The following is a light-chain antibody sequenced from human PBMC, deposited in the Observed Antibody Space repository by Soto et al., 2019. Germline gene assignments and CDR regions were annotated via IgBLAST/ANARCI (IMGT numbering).Light chain of an antibody. CDR3: SSSTSSSTYVV. J-gene: IGLJ2*01. Sequence: QSALTQPASVSGSPGQSITISCTGTSSDVGGYNYVSWYQQHPGKAPKLMIYDVSNRPSGVSYRFSGSKSGNTASLTISGRQAEDEADYYFSSSTSSSTYVVFGGGTKLTVL. CDR1: SSDVGGYNY. V-gene: IGLV2-14*01. CDR2: DVS.